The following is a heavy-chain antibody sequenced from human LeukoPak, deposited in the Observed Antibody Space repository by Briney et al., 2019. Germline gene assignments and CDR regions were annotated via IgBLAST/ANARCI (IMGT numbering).Heavy chain of an antibody. V-gene: IGHV3-48*03. CDR1: GFTFSSYE. CDR3: ARDHGYSYGYGLDY. CDR2: ISSSGSTI. Sequence: GGSLRLSCAASGFTFSSYEMNWVRQAPGKGLEWVSYISSSGSTIYYADSVKGRFTISRDNAKNSLYLQMNSLRAEDTAVYYCARDHGYSYGYGLDYWGQGTLVTVSS. D-gene: IGHD5-18*01. J-gene: IGHJ4*02.